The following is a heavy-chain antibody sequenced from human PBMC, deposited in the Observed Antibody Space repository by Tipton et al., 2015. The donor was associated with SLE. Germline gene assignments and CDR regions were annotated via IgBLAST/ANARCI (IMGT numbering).Heavy chain of an antibody. V-gene: IGHV4-34*01. D-gene: IGHD5-12*01. CDR3: AGGGVATMGGYAFEI. CDR1: GESLSGHY. CDR2: INHSGRI. Sequence: LRLSCTVYGESLSGHYWVWIRQPPGKGLEGIGDINHSGRIDYNPSLMSRVTISVDTSKNQFSLRLNSVTAADTALYYCAGGGVATMGGYAFEIWGQGTMVTVSS. J-gene: IGHJ3*02.